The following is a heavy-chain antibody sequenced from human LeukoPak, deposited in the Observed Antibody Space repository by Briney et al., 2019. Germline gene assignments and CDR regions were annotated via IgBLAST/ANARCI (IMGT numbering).Heavy chain of an antibody. D-gene: IGHD2-2*01. V-gene: IGHV3-23*01. CDR1: GFTFSSYA. CDR3: AKPHQGFRLYFDY. CDR2: ISGSGGST. J-gene: IGHJ4*02. Sequence: GGSLRLSCAASGFTFSSYAMSWVRQAPGKGLEWVSAISGSGGSTNYADSVKGRFTISRDNSKNTLYLQMNSLRAEDTAVYYCAKPHQGFRLYFDYWGQGTLVTVSS.